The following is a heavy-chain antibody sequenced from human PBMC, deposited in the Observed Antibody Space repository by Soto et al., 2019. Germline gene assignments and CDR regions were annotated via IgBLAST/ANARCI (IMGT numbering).Heavy chain of an antibody. CDR3: ARDPGRYCSGGSCYSVDWFDP. CDR2: ISAYNGNT. V-gene: IGHV1-18*01. D-gene: IGHD2-15*01. CDR1: GYTFTSYG. Sequence: QVQLVQSGAEVKKPGASVKVSCKASGYTFTSYGISWVRQAPGQGLEWMGWISAYNGNTNYAQKLQGRVTMTTDTSTITAYMELRSLRSDDTAVYYCARDPGRYCSGGSCYSVDWFDPWGQGTLVTVSS. J-gene: IGHJ5*02.